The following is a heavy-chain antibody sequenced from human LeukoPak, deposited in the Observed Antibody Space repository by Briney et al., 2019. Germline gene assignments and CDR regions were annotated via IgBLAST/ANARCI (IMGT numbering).Heavy chain of an antibody. D-gene: IGHD6-6*01. CDR1: GGSISSGSYY. CDR2: IYTSGST. Sequence: SQTLSLTCTVSGGSISSGSYYWSWIRQPAGKGLEWIGRIYTSGSTNYNPSLKSRVTISVDTSKNQFSLKLSSVTAADTAVYHCARGIAARLVVNWFDPWGQGTLVTVSS. CDR3: ARGIAARLVVNWFDP. J-gene: IGHJ5*02. V-gene: IGHV4-61*02.